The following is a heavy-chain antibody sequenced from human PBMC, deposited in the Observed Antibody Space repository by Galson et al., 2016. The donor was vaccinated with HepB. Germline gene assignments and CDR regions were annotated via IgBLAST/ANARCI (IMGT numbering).Heavy chain of an antibody. D-gene: IGHD3-9*01. CDR1: GFTFNSYN. Sequence: SLRLSCAASGFTFNSYNMNWVRQAPGKGLEWVSSITSSSNYIYYADSVKGRITISRDNSKNTLYLQMNSLRVEDTAVYYCAKAHYDILTGYWPYFDYWGQGTLVTVSS. CDR3: AKAHYDILTGYWPYFDY. V-gene: IGHV3-21*04. J-gene: IGHJ4*02. CDR2: ITSSSNYI.